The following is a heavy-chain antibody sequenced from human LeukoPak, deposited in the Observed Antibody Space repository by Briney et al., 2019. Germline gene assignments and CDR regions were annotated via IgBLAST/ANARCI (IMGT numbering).Heavy chain of an antibody. Sequence: PGGSLRLSCAASGFPFSSYAMSWVRQAPGKGLEWVSSMSATGGSTYYADSVEGRFTMSRDNSKNTLYLQMNSLRVEDSAVYYCAKESGALGAPLYDYWGQGILVTGSS. CDR3: AKESGALGAPLYDY. CDR1: GFPFSSYA. D-gene: IGHD4/OR15-4a*01. CDR2: MSATGGST. J-gene: IGHJ4*02. V-gene: IGHV3-23*01.